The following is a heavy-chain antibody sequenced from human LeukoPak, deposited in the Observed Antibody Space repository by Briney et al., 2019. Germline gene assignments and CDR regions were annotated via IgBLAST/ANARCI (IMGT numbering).Heavy chain of an antibody. Sequence: SETLSLTCTVSGGSISSYYWSWVRQPPGKGLEWIGYIYYSGSTNYNPSLKSRVTISVDTSKNQFSLKLSSVTAADTAVYYCARVMVYNWFDPWGREPWSPSPQ. CDR1: GGSISSYY. J-gene: IGHJ5*02. D-gene: IGHD2-8*01. V-gene: IGHV4-59*01. CDR2: IYYSGST. CDR3: ARVMVYNWFDP.